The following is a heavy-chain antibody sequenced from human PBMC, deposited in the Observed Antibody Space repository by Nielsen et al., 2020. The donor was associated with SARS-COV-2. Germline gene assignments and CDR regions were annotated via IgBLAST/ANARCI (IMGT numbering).Heavy chain of an antibody. Sequence: GESLKISCAASGFTFSSYAMRWVRQAPGKGLEWVAVISYDGSNKYYADSVKGRFTISRDNSKNPLYLQMNSLRAEDTAVYYCARNLAAAGTGTGNWFDPLGQGTLVTVSS. J-gene: IGHJ5*02. CDR3: ARNLAAAGTGTGNWFDP. D-gene: IGHD6-13*01. CDR2: ISYDGSNK. V-gene: IGHV3-30-3*01. CDR1: GFTFSSYA.